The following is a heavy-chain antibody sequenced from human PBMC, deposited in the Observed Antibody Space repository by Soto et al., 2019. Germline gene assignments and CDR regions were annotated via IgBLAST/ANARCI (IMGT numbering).Heavy chain of an antibody. CDR2: ITSGSTST. J-gene: IGHJ6*02. CDR1: GFTFSTYY. V-gene: IGHV3-11*05. CDR3: AREYYYTMDV. Sequence: QVQLVESGGGLVKPGGSLSLSCEASGFTFSTYYMSWIRQAPGKGLEWVSTITSGSTSTAYADSVKGRFTISRDDAKNSLYLQMNSLSAEDTALYYCAREYYYTMDVWGQGTTVTVSS.